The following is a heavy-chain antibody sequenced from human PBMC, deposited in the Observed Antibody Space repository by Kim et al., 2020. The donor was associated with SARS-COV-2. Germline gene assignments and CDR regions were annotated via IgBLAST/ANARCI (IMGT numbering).Heavy chain of an antibody. V-gene: IGHV1-18*04. D-gene: IGHD3-10*01. Sequence: ASVKVSCKASGYTFTSYGISWVRQAPGQGLEWMGWISAYNGNTNYAQKLQGRVTMTTDTSTSTAYMELRSLRSDDTAVYYCVRERGLLWFGELSDYYYGMDVWGQGTTVTVSS. CDR3: VRERGLLWFGELSDYYYGMDV. CDR2: ISAYNGNT. CDR1: GYTFTSYG. J-gene: IGHJ6*02.